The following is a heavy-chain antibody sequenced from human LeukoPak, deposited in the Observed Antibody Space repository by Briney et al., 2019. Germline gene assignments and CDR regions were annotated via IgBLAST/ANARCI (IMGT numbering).Heavy chain of an antibody. CDR1: GFTFSSYS. D-gene: IGHD3-22*01. CDR3: ARDSAPFYESSGYLD. V-gene: IGHV3-21*01. CDR2: ISSSSSYI. J-gene: IGHJ4*02. Sequence: PGGSLRLSCAASGFTFSSYSMNWVRQAPGKGLEGVSSISSSSSYIYYAESVKGRFTISRDNAKNSLYLQMNSLRAEDTAVYYCARDSAPFYESSGYLDWGQGTLVTVSS.